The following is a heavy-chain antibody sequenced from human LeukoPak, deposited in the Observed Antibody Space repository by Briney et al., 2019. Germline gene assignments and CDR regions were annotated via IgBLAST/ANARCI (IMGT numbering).Heavy chain of an antibody. CDR2: TNTDGSST. J-gene: IGHJ6*03. D-gene: IGHD6-19*01. CDR1: GFTFNNYW. CDR3: ARPYQILAVAGGNNYYYMDV. Sequence: GGSLRLSCAASGFTFNNYWMHWVRQAPGKGLVWVSRTNTDGSSTSYADSVKGRFTISRDNAKNTLYLQMNSLRAEDTAVYYCARPYQILAVAGGNNYYYMDVWGKGTTVTVSS. V-gene: IGHV3-74*01.